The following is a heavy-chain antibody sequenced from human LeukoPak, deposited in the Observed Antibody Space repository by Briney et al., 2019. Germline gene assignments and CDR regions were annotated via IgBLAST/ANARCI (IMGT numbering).Heavy chain of an antibody. CDR2: INHSGST. CDR1: GGSFSGYY. Sequence: SETLSLTCAVYGGSFSGYYWSWIRQPPGKGLEWIGEINHSGSTNYNPSLKSRVTISVDTSKNQFSLKLSSVTAADTAVYYCARREYDSVWGTYRYSEYWGQGTLVTVSS. V-gene: IGHV4-34*01. J-gene: IGHJ4*02. CDR3: ARREYDSVWGTYRYSEY. D-gene: IGHD3-16*02.